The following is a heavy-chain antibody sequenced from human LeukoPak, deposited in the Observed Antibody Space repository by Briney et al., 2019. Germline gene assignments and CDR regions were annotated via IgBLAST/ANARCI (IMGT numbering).Heavy chain of an antibody. CDR3: ARVTGYSSGQYYGMDV. CDR2: ISSSSSYI. V-gene: IGHV3-21*01. J-gene: IGHJ6*02. CDR1: GASVSSSN. Sequence: SSETLSLTCAVSGASVSSSNWWIWVRQPPKKGLEWVSSISSSSSYIYYADSVKGRFTISRDNAKNSLYLQMNSLRAEDTAVYYCARVTGYSSGQYYGMDVWGQGTTVTVSS. D-gene: IGHD6-19*01.